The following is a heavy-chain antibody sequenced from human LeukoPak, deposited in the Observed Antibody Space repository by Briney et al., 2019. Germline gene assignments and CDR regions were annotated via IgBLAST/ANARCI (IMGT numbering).Heavy chain of an antibody. D-gene: IGHD3-10*01. CDR3: ARLAHYYGSGSYYNYFDY. Sequence: SVKVSCKASGGTSSSYAISWVRQAPGQGPEWMGGIIPIFGTANYAQKFQGRVTITADKSTSTAYMELSSLRSEDTAVYYCARLAHYYGSGSYYNYFDYWGQGTLVTVSS. V-gene: IGHV1-69*06. CDR1: GGTSSSYA. CDR2: IIPIFGTA. J-gene: IGHJ4*02.